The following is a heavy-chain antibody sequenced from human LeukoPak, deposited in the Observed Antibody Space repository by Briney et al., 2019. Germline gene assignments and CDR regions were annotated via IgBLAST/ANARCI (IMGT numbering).Heavy chain of an antibody. Sequence: TASETLSLTCTVSGGSISSGDYYWSWIRQPPGKGLEWIGYIYYSGSTYYNPSLKSRVTISVDTSKNQFSLKLSSVTAADTAVYYCARNKCSSTSCYPDYWGQGTLVTVSS. CDR2: IYYSGST. D-gene: IGHD2-2*01. J-gene: IGHJ4*02. CDR1: GGSISSGDYY. CDR3: ARNKCSSTSCYPDY. V-gene: IGHV4-30-4*08.